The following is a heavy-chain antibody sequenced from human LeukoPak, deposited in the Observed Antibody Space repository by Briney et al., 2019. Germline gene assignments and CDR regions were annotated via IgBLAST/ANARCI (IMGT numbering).Heavy chain of an antibody. Sequence: SETLSLTCAVYGGSFSGYYWSWLRQPPGKGLEWIGEINHSGSTNYNPSLKSRVTISVDTSKNQFSLKLSSVTAADTAVYYCARVSPFRMVVTAHDAFDIWGQGTMVTVSS. CDR3: ARVSPFRMVVTAHDAFDI. CDR1: GGSFSGYY. D-gene: IGHD2-21*02. J-gene: IGHJ3*02. V-gene: IGHV4-34*01. CDR2: INHSGST.